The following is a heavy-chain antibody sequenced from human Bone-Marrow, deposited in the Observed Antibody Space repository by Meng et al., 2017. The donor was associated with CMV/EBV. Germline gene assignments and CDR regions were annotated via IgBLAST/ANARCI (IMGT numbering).Heavy chain of an antibody. CDR3: ARDPLIDYYGSGSYTFDY. J-gene: IGHJ4*02. CDR2: ISYDENNK. CDR1: FTFSRYA. D-gene: IGHD3-10*01. Sequence: FTFSRYAMPWVRQAPGEGLEWVAVISYDENNKYYADSVKGRFTISRDNPKNTLYLQMSSLRAEDTAVYYCARDPLIDYYGSGSYTFDYWGQGTLVTVSS. V-gene: IGHV3-30*04.